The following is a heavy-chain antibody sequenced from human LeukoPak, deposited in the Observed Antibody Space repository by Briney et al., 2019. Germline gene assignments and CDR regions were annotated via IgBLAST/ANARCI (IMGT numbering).Heavy chain of an antibody. V-gene: IGHV3-43*02. CDR2: ISADGTA. CDR3: ATWAFYHGLDV. Sequence: GGSLRLSCTASGMNFEKYAMHWVRQRPGKGLEWVGVISADGTADHADSVKGGFTVSRDNSKDSLSLQMSSLRDEDTALYHCATWAFYHGLDVWGQGTTVIVSS. CDR1: GMNFEKYA. D-gene: IGHD1-26*01. J-gene: IGHJ6*02.